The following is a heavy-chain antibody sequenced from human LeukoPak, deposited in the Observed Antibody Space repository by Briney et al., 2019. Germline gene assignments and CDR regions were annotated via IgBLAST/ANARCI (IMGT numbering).Heavy chain of an antibody. CDR1: GYSFTTYW. CDR2: FYPGDSDS. J-gene: IGHJ4*02. Sequence: PGESLKISCKDSGYSFTTYWIGWVRQMPGKGLEWMGIFYPGDSDSKYTPSFQGQVTFSADKSINTAYLQWSSLKASDTAMYYCARGYYYFDYWGQGTLVTVSS. V-gene: IGHV5-51*01. CDR3: ARGYYYFDY. D-gene: IGHD3-10*01.